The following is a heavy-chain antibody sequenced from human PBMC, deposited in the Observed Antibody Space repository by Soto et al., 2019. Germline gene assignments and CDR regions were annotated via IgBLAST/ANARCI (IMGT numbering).Heavy chain of an antibody. Sequence: QLQLQESGPGLVRPSETLSLTCTVSGDYISSSPYYWGWVRQPPGQGLEWIGTNFYGGNTHYNPSLKSRVTISGDTSKNQFSLKLNSVTASDTAVYFCAKVRGPTGTDSWGQGTLVTVSS. V-gene: IGHV4-39*01. CDR3: AKVRGPTGTDS. CDR2: NFYGGNT. D-gene: IGHD4-17*01. CDR1: GDYISSSPYY. J-gene: IGHJ4*02.